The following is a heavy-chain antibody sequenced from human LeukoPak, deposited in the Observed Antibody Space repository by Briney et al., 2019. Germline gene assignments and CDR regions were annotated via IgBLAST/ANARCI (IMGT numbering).Heavy chain of an antibody. D-gene: IGHD5/OR15-5a*01. J-gene: IGHJ4*02. Sequence: GESLKISCQGSGYSFTNYWIGWVRQMPAKGLEWVGIIHPGDSDTRHSPSFQGQVTISADKTLSTAYLQWSSLKASDTAMYYCARSSTHSVYKEFDYWGQGTLVTVSS. CDR3: ARSSTHSVYKEFDY. CDR1: GYSFTNYW. V-gene: IGHV5-51*01. CDR2: IHPGDSDT.